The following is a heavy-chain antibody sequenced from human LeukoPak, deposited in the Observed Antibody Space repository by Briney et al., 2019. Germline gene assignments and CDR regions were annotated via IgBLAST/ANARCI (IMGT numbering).Heavy chain of an antibody. Sequence: GGSLRLSCAASGFTFSSYAMNWVRQAPGEGLQWVSAISGSGSTTYYADSVKGRFTISRDNSKNTLFLHMNSLTAEDTAIYSCARPRLEYCSGGSCFDAFDIWGQGTMVTVSS. D-gene: IGHD2-15*01. CDR1: GFTFSSYA. V-gene: IGHV3-23*01. J-gene: IGHJ3*02. CDR3: ARPRLEYCSGGSCFDAFDI. CDR2: ISGSGSTT.